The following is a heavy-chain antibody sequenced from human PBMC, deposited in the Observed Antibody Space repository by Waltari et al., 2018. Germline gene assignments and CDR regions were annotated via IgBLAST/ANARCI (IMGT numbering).Heavy chain of an antibody. CDR3: ARVRCSSTSYYGGNDAFDI. Sequence: QVPLQESGQGLVKASQTLSLTCTVSGGSISSGSDASCGILRPAGEGLEGIGRIYTSGSTNYNPSLKIRVTRSVASSKNQFSLKLSSVTAADTAVYYCARVRCSSTSYYGGNDAFDIWGHGTMVTVSS. D-gene: IGHD2-2*01. CDR1: GGSISSGSDA. J-gene: IGHJ3*02. V-gene: IGHV4-61*02. CDR2: IYTSGST.